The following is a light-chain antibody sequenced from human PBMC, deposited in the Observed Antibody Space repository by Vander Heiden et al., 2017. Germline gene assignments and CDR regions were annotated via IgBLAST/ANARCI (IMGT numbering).Light chain of an antibody. CDR2: DAS. V-gene: IGKV3-20*01. Sequence: EIVLTQSLGTLSLSPGERDTLPCRASQNVIRSHLAWYQQKPGQPPRLLLYDASSRAKGIPDRFSSSGCGTDFTLTISRLEPEDFAVYYCQTYATYGFTFGPGTKVDLK. J-gene: IGKJ3*01. CDR1: QNVIRSH. CDR3: QTYATYGFT.